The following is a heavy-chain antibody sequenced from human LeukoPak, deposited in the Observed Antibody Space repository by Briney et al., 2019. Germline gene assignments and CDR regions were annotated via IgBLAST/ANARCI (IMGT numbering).Heavy chain of an antibody. CDR2: IRYDGSNK. CDR1: GFTFSGSG. V-gene: IGHV3-30*02. D-gene: IGHD3-3*01. CDR3: ARDYDFWSGYYSPTRGYFGY. J-gene: IGHJ4*02. Sequence: GGSLRLSCAASGFTFSGSGKHWVRQAPGKRLEWVTFIRYDGSNKYYTDSVKGRFTVSRDNSKNTLYLQMDSLRAEDTAVYYCARDYDFWSGYYSPTRGYFGYWGQGTLVTVSS.